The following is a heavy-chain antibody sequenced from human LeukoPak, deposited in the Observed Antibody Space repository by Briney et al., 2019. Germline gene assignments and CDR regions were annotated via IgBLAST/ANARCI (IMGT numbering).Heavy chain of an antibody. CDR2: INSDGSST. D-gene: IGHD1-26*01. Sequence: PGGSLRLSCAASGFTFSSYAMHWVRQAPGKGLVWVSRINSDGSSTSYADSVKGRFTISRDNAKNTLYLQMNSLRAEDTAVYYCASGYSGSYFPFDYWGQGTLVTVSS. CDR1: GFTFSSYA. CDR3: ASGYSGSYFPFDY. J-gene: IGHJ4*02. V-gene: IGHV3-74*01.